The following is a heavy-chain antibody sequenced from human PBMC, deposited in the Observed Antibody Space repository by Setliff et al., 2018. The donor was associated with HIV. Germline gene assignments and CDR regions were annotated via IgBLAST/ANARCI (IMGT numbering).Heavy chain of an antibody. CDR3: ARPYGSGTKKYRWWYFDY. CDR1: GGSISNFY. J-gene: IGHJ4*02. V-gene: IGHV4-4*07. D-gene: IGHD3-10*01. Sequence: PSETLSLTCSVSGGSISNFYWSWIRQPPGKGLEWVGHIYSTGDTNYNPSLKSRVTLSADTSKNQFSLKLSSVTAADTAVYYCARPYGSGTKKYRWWYFDYWGQGTLVTVSS. CDR2: IYSTGDT.